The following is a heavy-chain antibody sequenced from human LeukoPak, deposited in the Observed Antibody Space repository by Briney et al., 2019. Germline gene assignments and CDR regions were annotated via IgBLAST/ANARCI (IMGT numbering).Heavy chain of an antibody. CDR2: ISSSSSTI. Sequence: GGSLRLSCAASGLTFSSYSMNWVRQAPGKGLEWVSYISSSSSTICYADSVKGRFTISRDNAKNSLYLQMNSLRDEDTAVYYCATDHSNWGSDDYWGQGTLVTVSS. J-gene: IGHJ4*02. CDR1: GLTFSSYS. V-gene: IGHV3-48*02. D-gene: IGHD7-27*01. CDR3: ATDHSNWGSDDY.